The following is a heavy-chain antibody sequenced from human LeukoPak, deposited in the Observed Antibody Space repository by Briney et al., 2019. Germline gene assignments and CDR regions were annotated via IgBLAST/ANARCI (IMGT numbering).Heavy chain of an antibody. V-gene: IGHV3-15*01. CDR3: TTVLGGGDCYSH. D-gene: IGHD2-21*01. CDR1: GFPFSNAW. CDR2: IKSKSDGGTI. Sequence: RPGGSLRLSCAASGFPFSNAWKTWVRQAPGKGVEWVGRIKSKSDGGTIDFAAPVKGRVTLSRVDSKNTLYLQMNSLKTGVSAVECRTTVLGGGDCYSHWGHGTLVTVSS. J-gene: IGHJ4*01.